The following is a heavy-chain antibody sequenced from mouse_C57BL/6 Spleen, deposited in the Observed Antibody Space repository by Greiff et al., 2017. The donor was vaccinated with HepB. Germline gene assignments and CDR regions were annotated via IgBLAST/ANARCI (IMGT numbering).Heavy chain of an antibody. Sequence: EVQLVESGEGLVKPGGSLKLSCAASGFTFSSYAMSWVRQTPEKRLEWVAYISSGGDYIYYADTVKGRFTISRDNARNTLYLQMSSLKSEDTAMYYCTRDAYGNDAMDYWGQGTSVTVSS. CDR3: TRDAYGNDAMDY. CDR2: ISSGGDYI. J-gene: IGHJ4*01. D-gene: IGHD2-1*01. CDR1: GFTFSSYA. V-gene: IGHV5-9-1*02.